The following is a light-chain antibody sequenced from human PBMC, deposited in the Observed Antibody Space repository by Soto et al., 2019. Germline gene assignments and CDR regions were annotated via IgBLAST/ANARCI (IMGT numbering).Light chain of an antibody. V-gene: IGKV1-5*01. CDR1: QSISSW. CDR3: QQYNSYWGT. Sequence: DIQMTQSPSTLSASVGDRVTITCRASQSISSWLAWYQQKPGKVPKLLIYDASSLGSGVPSRFSGSGSGTEFTLTISSLQPDDFATYYCQQYNSYWGTFGQGTKVEIK. J-gene: IGKJ1*01. CDR2: DAS.